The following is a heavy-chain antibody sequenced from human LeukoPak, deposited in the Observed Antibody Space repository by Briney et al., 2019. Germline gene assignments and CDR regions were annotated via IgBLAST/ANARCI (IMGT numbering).Heavy chain of an antibody. D-gene: IGHD5-18*01. CDR1: GGSISSGDDY. J-gene: IGHJ3*02. CDR3: ARAYSYEDGDAFDI. Sequence: PSETLSLTCTVSGGSISSGDDYWSWIRQPPGQGLECVGYIYYGGSPYYNPSLRSRITISVDTSKNRFSLKLDSVTAADTAVYFCARAYSYEDGDAFDIWGQGTVVTVSS. V-gene: IGHV4-30-4*01. CDR2: IYYGGSP.